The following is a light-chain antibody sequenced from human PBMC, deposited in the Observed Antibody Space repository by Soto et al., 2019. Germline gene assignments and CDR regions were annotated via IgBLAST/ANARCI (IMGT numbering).Light chain of an antibody. Sequence: QSVMTQPPSVSAAPGQKVTISCSGSSSNIGGNSVSWYQQLPGTAPKLLIYDDNKRPSGIPDRFSGSKSGTSATLGITGFQTGDEADYYCGSWDSSLSAYVVGTGTKLTAL. CDR1: SSNIGGNS. CDR2: DDN. CDR3: GSWDSSLSAYV. V-gene: IGLV1-51*01. J-gene: IGLJ1*01.